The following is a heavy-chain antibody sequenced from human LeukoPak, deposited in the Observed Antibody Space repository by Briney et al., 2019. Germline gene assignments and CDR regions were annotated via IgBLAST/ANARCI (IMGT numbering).Heavy chain of an antibody. CDR3: AKDGYYGGYYYYYYMDV. Sequence: GGSLRLSCAASGFTFSSYGMSWVRQAPGKGLEWVSAISGSGGSTYYADSVKGRFTISGDNSKNTLYLQMNSLRAEDTAVYYCAKDGYYGGYYYYYYMDVWGKGTTVTISS. CDR1: GFTFSSYG. J-gene: IGHJ6*03. CDR2: ISGSGGST. V-gene: IGHV3-23*01. D-gene: IGHD2-21*01.